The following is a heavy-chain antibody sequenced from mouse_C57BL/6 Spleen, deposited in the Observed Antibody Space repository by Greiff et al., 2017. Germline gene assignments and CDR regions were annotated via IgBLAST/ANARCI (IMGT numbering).Heavy chain of an antibody. CDR2: IDPNSGGT. V-gene: IGHV1-72*01. CDR3: ARSDYYYGSSYWYFDV. J-gene: IGHJ1*03. Sequence: QVQLQQPGAELVKPGASVKLSCKASGYTFTSYWMHWVKQRPGRGLELIGRIDPNSGGTKYNEKFKSKATLTVDKPSSTAYMQLSSLTSEDSAVYYCARSDYYYGSSYWYFDVWGTGTTVTVSS. CDR1: GYTFTSYW. D-gene: IGHD1-1*01.